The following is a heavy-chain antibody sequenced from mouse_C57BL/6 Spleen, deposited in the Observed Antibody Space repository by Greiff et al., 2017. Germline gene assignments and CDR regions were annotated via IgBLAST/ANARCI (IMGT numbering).Heavy chain of an antibody. CDR2: IDPSDSYT. Sequence: QVQLQQPGAELVMPGASVKLSCKASGYTFTSYWMHWVKQSPGQGLEWIGEIDPSDSYTNYNQKFQGKSTLTVDKSSRTAYMQLSSLTSEDSAVYYCARSGTTVVAPDYWGQGTTLTVSS. D-gene: IGHD1-1*01. V-gene: IGHV1-69*01. J-gene: IGHJ2*01. CDR3: ARSGTTVVAPDY. CDR1: GYTFTSYW.